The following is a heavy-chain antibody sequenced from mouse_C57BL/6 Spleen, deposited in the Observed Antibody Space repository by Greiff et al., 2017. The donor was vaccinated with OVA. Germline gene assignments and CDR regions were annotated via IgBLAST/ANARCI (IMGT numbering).Heavy chain of an antibody. D-gene: IGHD1-1*01. J-gene: IGHJ4*01. V-gene: IGHV1-50*01. Sequence: QVQLQQPGAELVKPGASVKLSCKASGYTFTSYWMPWVKQRPGQGLEWIGEIDPSDSYTNYNQKFKGKATLTVDTSSSTAYMQLSSLTSEDSAVYYCSRRGALYYYAMDYWGQGTSVTVSS. CDR3: SRRGALYYYAMDY. CDR1: GYTFTSYW. CDR2: IDPSDSYT.